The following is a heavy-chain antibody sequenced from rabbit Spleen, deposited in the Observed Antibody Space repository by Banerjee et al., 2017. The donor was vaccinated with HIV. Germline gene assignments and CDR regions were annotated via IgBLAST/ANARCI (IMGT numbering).Heavy chain of an antibody. Sequence: QEQLVESGGGLVQPEGSLTLTCKASGFDFGSYGMCWVRQAPGKGLEWIACIYTGSSGRTYYATWVNGRFTISKTSSTTVTLQMTSLTAADTATYFCARGPNGGAYGYPYYGMDLWGQGTLVTVS. D-gene: IGHD6-1*01. J-gene: IGHJ6*01. CDR2: IYTGSSGRT. CDR1: GFDFGSYG. V-gene: IGHV1S45*01. CDR3: ARGPNGGAYGYPYYGMDL.